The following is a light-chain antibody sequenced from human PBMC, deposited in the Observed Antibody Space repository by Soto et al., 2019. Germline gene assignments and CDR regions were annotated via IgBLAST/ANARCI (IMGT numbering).Light chain of an antibody. J-gene: IGKJ4*01. CDR1: QSVLYSSNNKNY. CDR2: WAS. Sequence: DIVMTQSPDSLAVSLGERATINCKSSQSVLYSSNNKNYLAWYQQKPGQPPKLLISWASTRESGVPDRFSVSGSGTDVTLPISSLQAEDVAVYYCQQYYSIPLTFGGGTKVEIK. CDR3: QQYYSIPLT. V-gene: IGKV4-1*01.